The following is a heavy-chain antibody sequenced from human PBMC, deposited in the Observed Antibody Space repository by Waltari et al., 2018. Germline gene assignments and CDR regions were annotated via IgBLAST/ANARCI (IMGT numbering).Heavy chain of an antibody. CDR1: GGSISSHY. D-gene: IGHD3-10*01. CDR2: IYYSGST. Sequence: QVQLQESGPGLVKPSETLSLTCTVSGGSISSHYWIWIRQPPGKGLEWIGYIYYSGSTTHNPSLKSRVTISVDTSKNQFSLKLSSVTAADTALYYCARNGLGGHYYYYYYMDVWGKGTTVTVSS. J-gene: IGHJ6*03. V-gene: IGHV4-59*11. CDR3: ARNGLGGHYYYYYYMDV.